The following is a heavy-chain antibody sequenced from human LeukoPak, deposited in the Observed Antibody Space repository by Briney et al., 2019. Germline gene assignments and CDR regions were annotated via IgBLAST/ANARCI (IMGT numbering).Heavy chain of an antibody. CDR3: ARGPGGYSYGSVTD. CDR1: GYNFISYY. D-gene: IGHD5-12*01. V-gene: IGHV1-46*01. CDR2: INPSGGNT. J-gene: IGHJ4*02. Sequence: ASVNVSCKASGYNFISYYIHWVRQAPGQGFEWMGIINPSGGNTNYAPRLQGRVTMTSDTSTSTVYMELSSLRSEDTAVYYCARGPGGYSYGSVTDWGQGTLVTVSS.